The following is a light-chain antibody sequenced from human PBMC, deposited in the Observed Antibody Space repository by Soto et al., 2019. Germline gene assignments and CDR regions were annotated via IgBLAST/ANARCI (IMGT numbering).Light chain of an antibody. J-gene: IGKJ4*01. CDR2: NAS. Sequence: EIVLTQSPATLSLSPGERATLSCRASQSVDASLNWYQQKPGQPPRLLIYNASKRATGIPVRFSGSGSGTDFTLTISSLESEDFVVYYCQQRSNWPLSFGGGTRVEIK. CDR1: QSVDAS. CDR3: QQRSNWPLS. V-gene: IGKV3-11*01.